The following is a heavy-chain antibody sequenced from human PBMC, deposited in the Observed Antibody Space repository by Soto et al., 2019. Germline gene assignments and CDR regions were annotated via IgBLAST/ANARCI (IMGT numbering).Heavy chain of an antibody. V-gene: IGHV1-69*12. J-gene: IGHJ4*02. D-gene: IGHD5-18*01. CDR1: GGTFSSYA. Sequence: QVQLVQSGAEVKKPGSSVKVSCKASGGTFSSYAISWVRQAPGQGLEWMGGIIPIFGTANYAQKLQGRVTITADESTSTAYMELSSLRSEDTAVYYCARGQVDTAMVTLEEFDYWGQGTLVTVSS. CDR2: IIPIFGTA. CDR3: ARGQVDTAMVTLEEFDY.